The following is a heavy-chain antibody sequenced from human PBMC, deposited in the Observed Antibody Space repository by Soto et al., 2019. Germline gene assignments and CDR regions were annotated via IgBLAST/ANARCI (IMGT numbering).Heavy chain of an antibody. Sequence: VQLVESGGGLVQPGGSLILSCAASGFTFSTYHMNWVRQAPGKGLEWVSYIHSGGSRIYYADSVKGRFTISRDNAKNSLYLQMNSLRAEDTAVDYCARDGSTVTTNYHYAMDVWGQGTTGTVSS. V-gene: IGHV3-48*03. CDR1: GFTFSTYH. CDR2: IHSGGSRI. CDR3: ARDGSTVTTNYHYAMDV. D-gene: IGHD4-17*01. J-gene: IGHJ6*02.